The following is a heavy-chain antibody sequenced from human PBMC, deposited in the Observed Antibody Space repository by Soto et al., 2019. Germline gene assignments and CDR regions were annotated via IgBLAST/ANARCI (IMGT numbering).Heavy chain of an antibody. CDR2: IYTDTIT. CDR3: AKEMYASGSYSAFHI. V-gene: IGHV3-66*01. D-gene: IGHD6-19*01. Sequence: PGGSLRLSCAASGFTVSSTYMSWVRQAPGKGPEWVSVIYTDTITKSADSVKGRFTISRDSSRNTLYLQMNSLRAEDTAVYFCAKEMYASGSYSAFHIWGQGTMVTVSS. CDR1: GFTVSSTY. J-gene: IGHJ3*02.